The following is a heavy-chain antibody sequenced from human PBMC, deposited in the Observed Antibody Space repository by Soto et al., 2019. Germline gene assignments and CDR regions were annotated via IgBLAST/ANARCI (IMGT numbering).Heavy chain of an antibody. CDR1: GYTFTSYD. D-gene: IGHD3-3*01. J-gene: IGHJ6*03. V-gene: IGHV1-8*01. Sequence: GASVKVSCKASGYTFTSYDINWVRQATGQGLEWMGWMNPNSGNTGYAQKFQGRVTMTRNTSISTAYMELSSLRSEDTAVYYCARAVLRFLERSPPYYYYMDVWGKGTTVTVSS. CDR3: ARAVLRFLERSPPYYYYMDV. CDR2: MNPNSGNT.